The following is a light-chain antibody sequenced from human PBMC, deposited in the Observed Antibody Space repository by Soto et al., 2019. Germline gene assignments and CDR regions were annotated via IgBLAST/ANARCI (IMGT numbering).Light chain of an antibody. CDR2: DAS. Sequence: EIVLTQSPGTLSLSPGDRATLSCRASQSISNSYLAWYQQKPGQAPRLLIYDASNRATGIPARFSGGGSGTDFTLTIDNLEPEDFAIYYCQQRSNWPPITFGQGTRLEIK. CDR3: QQRSNWPPIT. J-gene: IGKJ5*01. V-gene: IGKV3-11*01. CDR1: QSISNSY.